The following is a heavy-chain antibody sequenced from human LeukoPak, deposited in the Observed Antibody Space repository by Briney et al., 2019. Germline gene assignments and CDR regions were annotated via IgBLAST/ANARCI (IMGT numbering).Heavy chain of an antibody. CDR3: ASFYYDSSGYYLSDY. D-gene: IGHD3-22*01. Sequence: PSETLSLTCAVYGGSFSGYYWSWIRQPPGKGLEWIGEINHSGSTNYNPSHKSRVTISVDTSKNQFSLKLSSVTAADTAVYYCASFYYDSSGYYLSDYWGQGTLVTVSS. CDR2: INHSGST. CDR1: GGSFSGYY. V-gene: IGHV4-34*01. J-gene: IGHJ4*02.